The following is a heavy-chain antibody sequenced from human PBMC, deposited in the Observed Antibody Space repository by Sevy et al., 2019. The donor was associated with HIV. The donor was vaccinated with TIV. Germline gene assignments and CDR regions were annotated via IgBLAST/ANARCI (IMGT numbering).Heavy chain of an antibody. Sequence: SETLSLTCTVSGGSVSSGSYYWSWIRQPPGKGLEWIGYIYYSGSTNYNPSLKSRVTISLDPSKDHFSLKMTSVTTADTAVYYCARDDPVMNAFDIWGQGTMVTVSS. V-gene: IGHV4-61*03. CDR3: ARDDPVMNAFDI. J-gene: IGHJ3*02. D-gene: IGHD3-16*01. CDR1: GGSVSSGSYY. CDR2: IYYSGST.